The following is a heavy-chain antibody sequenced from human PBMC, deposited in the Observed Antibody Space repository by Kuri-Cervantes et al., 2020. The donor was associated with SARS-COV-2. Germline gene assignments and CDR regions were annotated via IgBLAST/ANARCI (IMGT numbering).Heavy chain of an antibody. CDR2: INAGNGNT. D-gene: IGHD2-2*01. CDR3: ARHAKYCSSTSCYETKDYYYYGMDV. V-gene: IGHV1-3*01. Sequence: ASVKVSCKASGYTFTSYAMHWVRQAPGQRLEWMGWINAGNGNTKYSQKFQGRVTITRDTSASTAYMELSSLKASDTAMYYCARHAKYCSSTSCYETKDYYYYGMDVWGQGTTVTVSS. CDR1: GYTFTSYA. J-gene: IGHJ6*02.